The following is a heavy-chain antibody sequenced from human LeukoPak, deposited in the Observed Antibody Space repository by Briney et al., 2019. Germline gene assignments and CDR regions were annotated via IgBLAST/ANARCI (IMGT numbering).Heavy chain of an antibody. J-gene: IGHJ4*02. CDR1: GFTFSSSA. CDR3: AKDYSSGWYLNY. CDR2: IPGSGGYT. Sequence: GGSLRLSCAASGFTFSSSAMSWVRQAPAKGLEWVSAIPGSGGYTYYADSVKGRFTISRDNSKNTLYLQMNSLRAEDTAVYYCAKDYSSGWYLNYWGQGTLVTVSS. V-gene: IGHV3-23*01. D-gene: IGHD6-19*01.